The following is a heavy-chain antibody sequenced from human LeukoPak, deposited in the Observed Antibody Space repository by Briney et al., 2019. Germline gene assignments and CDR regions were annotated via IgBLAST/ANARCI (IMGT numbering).Heavy chain of an antibody. J-gene: IGHJ4*02. CDR1: GGSFSGYY. V-gene: IGHV4-34*01. D-gene: IGHD6-19*01. CDR3: ARHVGSGWYVDY. Sequence: PSETLSLTCAVYGGSFSGYYWSWIRQPPGKGLEWIGEINHSGSTNYNPSLKSRVTISVDTSKNQFSLKLSSVTAADTAVYYCARHVGSGWYVDYWGQGTLVTVSS. CDR2: INHSGST.